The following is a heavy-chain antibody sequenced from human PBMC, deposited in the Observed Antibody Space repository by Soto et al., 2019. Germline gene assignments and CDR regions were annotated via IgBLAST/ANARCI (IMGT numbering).Heavy chain of an antibody. Sequence: QVQLVQSGAEVKKPGASVKVSCKASGYTFTGYYMHWVRQAPGQGLEWMGWINPNSGGTNYAQKFQGWVTMTRDTSISTAYLELSRLRSDDTAVYYCARIKPLITNDPTFLDGMDVWGQGTTVTVSS. CDR3: ARIKPLITNDPTFLDGMDV. CDR2: INPNSGGT. D-gene: IGHD3-16*01. J-gene: IGHJ6*02. V-gene: IGHV1-2*04. CDR1: GYTFTGYY.